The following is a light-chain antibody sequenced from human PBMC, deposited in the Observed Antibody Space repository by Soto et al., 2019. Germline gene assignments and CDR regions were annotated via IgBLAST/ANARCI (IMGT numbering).Light chain of an antibody. J-gene: IGLJ3*02. V-gene: IGLV1-44*01. CDR2: SNN. Sequence: QSVLTQPPSASGTPGQRVTISCSGSSSNIGSNTVNWYQQLPGTAPKLLIYSNNQRPSGVPDRFSGSKSGTSASLAISGLQSEDEADYYCPAWVDSLNGRVFGGGTKVTVL. CDR1: SSNIGSNT. CDR3: PAWVDSLNGRV.